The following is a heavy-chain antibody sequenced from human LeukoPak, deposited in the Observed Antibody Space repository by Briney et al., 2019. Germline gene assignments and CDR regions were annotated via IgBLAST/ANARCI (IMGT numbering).Heavy chain of an antibody. D-gene: IGHD2-2*02. CDR2: IYYSGNT. J-gene: IGHJ4*02. Sequence: SETLSLTCTVSGGSISSSSYYWGWIRQPPGKGLEWIGSIYYSGNTYYNPSLKSRVTISGDTSKNQFSLKLSSVTAADTAVYYCASSLEDSYCTTTSCYTLFGYWGQGTLVTVSS. V-gene: IGHV4-39*01. CDR3: ASSLEDSYCTTTSCYTLFGY. CDR1: GGSISSSSYY.